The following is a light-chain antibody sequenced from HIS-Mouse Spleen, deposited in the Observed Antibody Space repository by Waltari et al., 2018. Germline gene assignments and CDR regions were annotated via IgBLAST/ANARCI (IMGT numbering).Light chain of an antibody. V-gene: IGLV2-8*01. CDR1: SSDVGGYNY. Sequence: QSALTQPPSASGSPGQSVTISCTGTSSDVGGYNYVSWYQQHPGKAPKLMIYEVSMRPSGVPDRVSGSKSGNTASLTVSGLQAEDEADYYCSSYAGSNNWVFGGGTKLTVL. J-gene: IGLJ2*01. CDR2: EVS. CDR3: SSYAGSNNWV.